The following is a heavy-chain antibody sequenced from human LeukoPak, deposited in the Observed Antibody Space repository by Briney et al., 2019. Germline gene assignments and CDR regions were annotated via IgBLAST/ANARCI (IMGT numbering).Heavy chain of an antibody. CDR3: AREVTGYKSGQKYSWFDP. Sequence: GGSLRLSCAASGFTFSNFGMSWVRQAPGKGLEWASSISTTGSDICYADSVRGRFTISRDNAKNSLYLQMTSLRVEDTAVYYCAREVTGYKSGQKYSWFDPWGQGTLVTVSS. D-gene: IGHD6-19*01. CDR1: GFTFSNFG. J-gene: IGHJ5*02. CDR2: ISTTGSDI. V-gene: IGHV3-21*06.